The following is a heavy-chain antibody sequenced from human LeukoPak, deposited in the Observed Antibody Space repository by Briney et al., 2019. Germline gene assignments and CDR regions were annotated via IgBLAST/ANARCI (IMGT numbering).Heavy chain of an antibody. CDR2: ITASGGST. Sequence: GGSLRLSCTVSGLTFNSHSMTWVRQAPGQGLEWVSSITASGGSTYYADTVKGRFTISRDNSKNTLYLQMNSLRAEDTAVYHCAARNGGPYYFDYWGQGTLVTVSS. CDR3: AARNGGPYYFDY. CDR1: GLTFNSHS. V-gene: IGHV3-23*01. D-gene: IGHD7-27*01. J-gene: IGHJ4*02.